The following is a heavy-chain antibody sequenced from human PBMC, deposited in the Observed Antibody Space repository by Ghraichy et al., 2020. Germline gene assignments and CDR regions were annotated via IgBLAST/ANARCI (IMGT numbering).Heavy chain of an antibody. J-gene: IGHJ4*02. CDR3: ARDSGRGGADDY. CDR1: GFTFSTYA. D-gene: IGHD4/OR15-4a*01. CDR2: ISGSSTTI. Sequence: GGSLRLSCAASGFTFSTYAMTWVRQAPGKGLEWVSYISGSSTTIFYSDSVKGRFTVFRDNAKKLLYLQMDSLRAEDTAVYYCARDSGRGGADDYWGQGTLVTVSS. V-gene: IGHV3-48*01.